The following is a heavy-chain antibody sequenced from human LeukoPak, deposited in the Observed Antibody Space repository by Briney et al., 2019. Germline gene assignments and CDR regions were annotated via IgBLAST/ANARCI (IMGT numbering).Heavy chain of an antibody. Sequence: KPSETLSLTCAVYGGSFSGYYWSWFRQPPGKGLNWIGEINHSGSTNYNPSLKSRVTISVDTSKNQFSLNLSSVTAADTAVYYCARSLVDSDAFDIWGQGTMATVSS. V-gene: IGHV4-34*01. J-gene: IGHJ3*02. D-gene: IGHD2-15*01. CDR3: ARSLVDSDAFDI. CDR2: INHSGST. CDR1: GGSFSGYY.